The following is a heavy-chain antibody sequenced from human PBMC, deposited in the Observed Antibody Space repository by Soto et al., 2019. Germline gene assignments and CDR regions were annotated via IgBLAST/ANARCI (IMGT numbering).Heavy chain of an antibody. D-gene: IGHD2-8*01. Sequence: QAQLEQSGPEVKRPGASLKVSCKASAYTFTSYHLSWVRQAPGQGLEWIGWINAFDDDTNYSQKFQDRVTMTAHRSTDTADLDLRSLGSDDTAIYYCARNLYGRAFDIWGQGTMVTVSS. CDR3: ARNLYGRAFDI. V-gene: IGHV1-18*04. CDR1: AYTFTSYH. CDR2: INAFDDDT. J-gene: IGHJ3*02.